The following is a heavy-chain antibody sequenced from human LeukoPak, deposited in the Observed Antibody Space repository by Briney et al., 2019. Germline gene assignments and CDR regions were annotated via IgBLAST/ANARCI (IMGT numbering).Heavy chain of an antibody. Sequence: GGSLRLSCATSGFTFSGSAMHWVRQASGKGLEWVGRIRSKANNYATAYAASVKGRFTISRDDSKNTAYLQMNSLKTEDTAVYYCTRLQRPYSGYSEWGQGTLVTVSS. D-gene: IGHD4-23*01. CDR2: IRSKANNYAT. CDR3: TRLQRPYSGYSE. J-gene: IGHJ4*02. CDR1: GFTFSGSA. V-gene: IGHV3-73*01.